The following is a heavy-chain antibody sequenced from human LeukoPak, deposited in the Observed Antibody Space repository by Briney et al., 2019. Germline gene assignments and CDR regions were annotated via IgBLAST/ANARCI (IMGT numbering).Heavy chain of an antibody. CDR1: GYTVTSYY. CDR3: ASVYKHGMDV. J-gene: IGHJ6*02. V-gene: IGHV1-46*01. Sequence: ASVKVSCKASGYTVTSYYLHWVRQAPGQGLEWMAILNPSGGSSNYAQKFQGRATLTRATSTGTVYMEMSSLRSEDTAVYYCASVYKHGMDVWGQGTTVIVSS. CDR2: LNPSGGSS. D-gene: IGHD5-24*01.